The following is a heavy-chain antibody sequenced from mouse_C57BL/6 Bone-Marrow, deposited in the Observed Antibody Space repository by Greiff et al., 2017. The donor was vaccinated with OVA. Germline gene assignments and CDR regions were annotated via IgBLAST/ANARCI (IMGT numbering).Heavy chain of an antibody. CDR2: IDPSDSYT. V-gene: IGHV1-69*01. J-gene: IGHJ4*01. CDR1: GYTFTSYW. Sequence: KQSCKASGYTFTSYWMHWVKQRPGQGLEWIGEIDPSDSYTNYNQKFKGKSTLTVDKSSSTAYMQLSSLTSEDSAVYYCARGTTVVKDYAMDYWGQGTSVTVSS. D-gene: IGHD1-1*01. CDR3: ARGTTVVKDYAMDY.